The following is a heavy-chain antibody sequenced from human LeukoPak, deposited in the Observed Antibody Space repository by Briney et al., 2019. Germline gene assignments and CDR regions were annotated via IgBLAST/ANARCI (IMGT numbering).Heavy chain of an antibody. D-gene: IGHD6-13*01. Sequence: GGSLRLSCAACGFTFSSYGMHWVRQAPGKGLEGGAVIWYDGSNKYYADSVKGRFTISRYNSKNTLYLQMKSMRAEDTAVYYCAKELEQQFDYWGQGTLVTVSS. J-gene: IGHJ4*02. CDR2: IWYDGSNK. V-gene: IGHV3-33*06. CDR1: GFTFSSYG. CDR3: AKELEQQFDY.